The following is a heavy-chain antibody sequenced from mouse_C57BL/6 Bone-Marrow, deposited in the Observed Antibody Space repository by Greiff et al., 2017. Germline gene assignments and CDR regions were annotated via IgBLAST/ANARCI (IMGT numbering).Heavy chain of an antibody. J-gene: IGHJ2*01. CDR1: GFNIKDYY. Sequence: VQLKQSGAELVKPGASVKLSCTASGFNIKDYYMHWVKQRTEQGLEWIGRIDPEDGETKYAPEFQGKATITADTSSNTAYLQLSSLTSEDTAVYYCARLAPFDYWGQGTTLTVSS. CDR2: IDPEDGET. CDR3: ARLAPFDY. V-gene: IGHV14-2*01.